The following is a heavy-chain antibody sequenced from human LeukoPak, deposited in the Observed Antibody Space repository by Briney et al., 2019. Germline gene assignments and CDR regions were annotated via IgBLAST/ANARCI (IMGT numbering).Heavy chain of an antibody. CDR1: GFTFSSYG. D-gene: IGHD2-2*02. J-gene: IGHJ6*02. Sequence: GGSLRLSCAASGFTFSSYGMHWVRQAPGKGLERVAVIWYDGSNKYYADSVKGRFTISRDNSKNTLYLQMNSLRAEDTAVYYCARSPGVCSTSCYKIYYYYGMDVWGQGTTVTVSS. CDR3: ARSPGVCSTSCYKIYYYYGMDV. CDR2: IWYDGSNK. V-gene: IGHV3-33*01.